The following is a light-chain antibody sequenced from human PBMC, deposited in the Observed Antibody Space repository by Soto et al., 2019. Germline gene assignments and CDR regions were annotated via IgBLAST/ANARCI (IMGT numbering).Light chain of an antibody. J-gene: IGKJ4*01. CDR2: AAS. CDR3: QQYDNLPLT. Sequence: DIQMTQSPSSLAASVGDRVTITCLASQSISSYLNWYQQRPGKAPILLIYAASNLQSGVPSRFSGSGSGTDFTFTISSLQPEDIATYYCQQYDNLPLTFGGGTKVDIK. CDR1: QSISSY. V-gene: IGKV1-33*01.